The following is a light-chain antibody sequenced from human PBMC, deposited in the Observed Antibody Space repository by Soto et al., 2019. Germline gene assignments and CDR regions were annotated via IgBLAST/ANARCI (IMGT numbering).Light chain of an antibody. Sequence: EIGFTQSPATLSLSPGQRATLSCRPSQSVGVYLTWYQQRPGQHPRLLIYDASKRATGIPARFSGSGSETDFTLTISSLEPEDFAVYYCQQRYAWPPLTFGGGTKVEIK. V-gene: IGKV3-11*01. CDR2: DAS. CDR3: QQRYAWPPLT. J-gene: IGKJ4*01. CDR1: QSVGVY.